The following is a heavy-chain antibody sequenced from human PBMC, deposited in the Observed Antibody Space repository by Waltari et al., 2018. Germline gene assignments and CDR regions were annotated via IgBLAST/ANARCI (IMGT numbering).Heavy chain of an antibody. Sequence: EVQLVQSGAEVKKPGATVKTSCKVSGYTFTDYYMHWVQQAPGKGLEWMGLVDPEDGETVYAEKFQDIVTITADTSTDTASMVLGSLRSEDTAVYYCATLGGDYVLGDWFDPWGQGTLVTVSS. D-gene: IGHD2-21*02. CDR1: GYTFTDYY. CDR2: VDPEDGET. J-gene: IGHJ5*02. CDR3: ATLGGDYVLGDWFDP. V-gene: IGHV1-69-2*01.